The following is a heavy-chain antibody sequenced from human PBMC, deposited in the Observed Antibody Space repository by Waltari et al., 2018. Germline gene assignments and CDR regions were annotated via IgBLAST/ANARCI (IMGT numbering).Heavy chain of an antibody. CDR2: IIPILGTA. Sequence: QAQLVQSGAEVKKPGSSVKVSCKASGGTFSSYAISWVRQAPGQGLEWMGGIIPILGTASAAQKFEGGVRITADESTSTAYRELSSLRSEDTAVYYCAREAAAGPFDYWGQGTLVTVSS. D-gene: IGHD6-13*01. CDR3: AREAAAGPFDY. CDR1: GGTFSSYA. J-gene: IGHJ4*02. V-gene: IGHV1-69*01.